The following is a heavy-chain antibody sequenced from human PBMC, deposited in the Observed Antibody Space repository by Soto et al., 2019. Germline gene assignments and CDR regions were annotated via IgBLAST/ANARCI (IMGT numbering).Heavy chain of an antibody. J-gene: IGHJ4*02. V-gene: IGHV3-23*01. CDR1: GFTFSSYA. CDR3: ASGARDCDY. CDR2: ISGDGRT. D-gene: IGHD1-26*01. Sequence: GGSLRLSCVASGFTFSSYAMSWVRQAPGKGLEWVAAISGDGRTHYESSMTGRVIISRDNSKNTLYLQMNSRRAEDTAVYYCASGARDCDYLGQGTLVTVSS.